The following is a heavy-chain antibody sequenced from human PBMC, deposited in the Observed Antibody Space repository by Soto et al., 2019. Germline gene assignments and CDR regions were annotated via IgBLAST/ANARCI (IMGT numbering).Heavy chain of an antibody. CDR3: ARVEIIGGWAAAGICFDP. Sequence: ASVKVSCKASGYTFTSYGISWVRQAPGQGLEWMGWISAYNGNTNYAQKLQGRVTMTTDTSTSTAYMELRSLRSDDTAVYYCARVEIIGGWAAAGICFDPWGQGTLVTVSS. CDR1: GYTFTSYG. V-gene: IGHV1-18*01. CDR2: ISAYNGNT. D-gene: IGHD6-13*01. J-gene: IGHJ5*02.